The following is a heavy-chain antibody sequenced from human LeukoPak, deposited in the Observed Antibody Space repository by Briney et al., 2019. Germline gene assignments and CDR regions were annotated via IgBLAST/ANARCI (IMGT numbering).Heavy chain of an antibody. Sequence: GRSLRLSCAASGFTFSSYAMHWVRQAPGKGLEWVAVISYDGSNKYYADSVKGRFTISRDNSKNTLYLQMNSLRAEDTAVYCCARDLRYRYAFTWGQGTLVTVSS. V-gene: IGHV3-30*04. CDR3: ARDLRYRYAFT. CDR2: ISYDGSNK. D-gene: IGHD5-18*01. J-gene: IGHJ4*02. CDR1: GFTFSSYA.